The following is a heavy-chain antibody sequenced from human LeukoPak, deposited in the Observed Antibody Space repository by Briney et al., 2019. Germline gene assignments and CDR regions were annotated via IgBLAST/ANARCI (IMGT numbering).Heavy chain of an antibody. CDR1: GFTFSNYT. Sequence: GGSLRLSCAASGFTFSNYTMNWVRQAPGKGLEWVSSISSSSSYIHYADSVKGRFSISRDNAKNSLYLQMNSLRAEDTAVYYCARDRNYDGSVYYEDDYFDYWGQGTLVTVSS. CDR3: ARDRNYDGSVYYEDDYFDY. D-gene: IGHD3-22*01. V-gene: IGHV3-21*01. J-gene: IGHJ4*02. CDR2: ISSSSSYI.